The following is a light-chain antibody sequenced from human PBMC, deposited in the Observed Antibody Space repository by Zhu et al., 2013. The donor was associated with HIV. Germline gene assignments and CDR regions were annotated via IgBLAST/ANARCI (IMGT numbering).Light chain of an antibody. Sequence: DIQMTQSPSSLSASVEDRVTITCRASQTISNQLNWYQQKPGKAPKLLIFAATTLQSGVPSRFSGSGSGRDFILTINNPQPEDSATYYCQQSFSVLSFGGGTKVEFK. CDR3: QQSFSVLS. CDR2: AAT. V-gene: IGKV1-39*01. J-gene: IGKJ4*01. CDR1: QTISNQ.